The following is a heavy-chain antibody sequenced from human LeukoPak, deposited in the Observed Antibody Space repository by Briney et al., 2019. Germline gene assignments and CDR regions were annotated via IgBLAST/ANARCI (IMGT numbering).Heavy chain of an antibody. CDR3: AREGPRGNSQFDY. CDR2: IWYDGSNK. D-gene: IGHD2/OR15-2a*01. J-gene: IGHJ4*02. CDR1: GFTFSSYA. V-gene: IGHV3-33*08. Sequence: GGSLRLSCAASGFTFSSYAMHWVRQAPGKGLEWVALIWYDGSNKYYADSVKGRLTISRDNSKNTLYLQMNSLRAEDTAVYYCAREGPRGNSQFDYWGQGTLVTVSS.